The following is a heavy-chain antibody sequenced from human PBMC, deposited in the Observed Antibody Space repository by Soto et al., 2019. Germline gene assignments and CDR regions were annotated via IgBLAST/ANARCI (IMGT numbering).Heavy chain of an antibody. J-gene: IGHJ4*02. V-gene: IGHV4-30-4*01. D-gene: IGHD5-18*01. CDR3: ATALQLWPSKFDY. CDR1: GGSISSGDYY. Sequence: QVQLQESGPGLVTLSQTLSLTCTVSGGSISSGDYYWSWIRQPPGKGLEWIGYIYSSGSTYYNPSLKSRVTISVDTSKNQFSLKLSSVTAADTAVYYCATALQLWPSKFDYWGQGTLVTVSS. CDR2: IYSSGST.